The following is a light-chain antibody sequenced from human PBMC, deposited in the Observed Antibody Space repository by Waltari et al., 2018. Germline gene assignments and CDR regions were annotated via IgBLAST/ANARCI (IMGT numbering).Light chain of an antibody. Sequence: QSVLTQPPSVSGAPGQRVTISCTGSSSNIGARYDVHWYQQLPGTAPKLLIYDNTNRPSGVPDRFSGSNAGTSASLAITGLQAEDEADYYCQSYGSSPSAHVIFGGGTKLTVL. CDR2: DNT. V-gene: IGLV1-40*01. CDR1: SSNIGARYD. CDR3: QSYGSSPSAHVI. J-gene: IGLJ2*01.